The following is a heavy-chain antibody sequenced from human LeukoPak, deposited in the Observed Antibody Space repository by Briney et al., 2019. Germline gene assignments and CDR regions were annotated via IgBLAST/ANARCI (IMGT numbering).Heavy chain of an antibody. Sequence: PSETLSLTCTVSGGSINSYYWTWIRQPAGKGLGWIGRIHTSGNTDYNPSLQSRITMSVDTSKNQFSLKLSSVTAADTAVYYCAREGSMTARPFVSIDYWGQGTLVTVSS. CDR1: GGSINSYY. CDR2: IHTSGNT. V-gene: IGHV4-4*07. J-gene: IGHJ4*02. CDR3: AREGSMTARPFVSIDY. D-gene: IGHD6-6*01.